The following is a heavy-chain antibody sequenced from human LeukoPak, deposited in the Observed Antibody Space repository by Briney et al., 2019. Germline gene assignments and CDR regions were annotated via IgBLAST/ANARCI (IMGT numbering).Heavy chain of an antibody. CDR2: ISLAGQT. J-gene: IGHJ4*02. Sequence: SETLSLTCGVSGGSISGTNWWSWVRQPPGQGLEWIGEISLAGQTNYNPSLNGRVTMSLDKSSNQLSLHLTPVTAADTATYFCSRESGPFCPFGYWGQGTLVIVSS. CDR1: GGSISGTNW. V-gene: IGHV4/OR15-8*02. D-gene: IGHD1-26*01. CDR3: SRESGPFCPFGY.